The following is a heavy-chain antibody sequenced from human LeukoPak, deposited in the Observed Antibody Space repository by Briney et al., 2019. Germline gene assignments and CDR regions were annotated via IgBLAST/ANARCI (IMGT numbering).Heavy chain of an antibody. CDR1: GYTFTNYY. J-gene: IGHJ4*02. D-gene: IGHD6-19*01. CDR3: ARSHSSGWRTFDY. Sequence: ASVKVSCKASGYTFTNYYIHWVRQAPGQGLEWMGVINPSGGSTSYAQMFQGRVTMTRDRSTNTLYMELSSLRSEDTAVYYCARSHSSGWRTFDYWGQGTLVTVSS. V-gene: IGHV1-46*01. CDR2: INPSGGST.